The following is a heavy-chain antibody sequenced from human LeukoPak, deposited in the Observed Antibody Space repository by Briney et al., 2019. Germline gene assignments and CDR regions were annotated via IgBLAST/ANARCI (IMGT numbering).Heavy chain of an antibody. CDR3: VRDGYYGSGSPGWFGP. CDR2: VFHRGTT. CDR1: GYSINSAFY. J-gene: IGHJ5*02. V-gene: IGHV4-38-2*02. Sequence: PSETLSLTCTVSGYSINSAFYWGWIRVPPRKGLEWIGSVFHRGTTYYNSSLKSRVNISIDTSKNQFSLKLNSLTAEDTAMYYCVRDGYYGSGSPGWFGPWGPGTLVIVSA. D-gene: IGHD3-10*01.